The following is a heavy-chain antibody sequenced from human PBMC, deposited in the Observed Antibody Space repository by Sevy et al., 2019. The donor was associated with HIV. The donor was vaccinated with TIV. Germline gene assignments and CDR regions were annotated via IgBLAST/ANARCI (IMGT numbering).Heavy chain of an antibody. CDR2: INSDSDTM. CDR1: GFPFNYYA. Sequence: GGCLRLSCVASGFPFNYYAMNWVRQAPGKGLEWVLYINSDSDTMYYGDSVKGRFTISRDNAKNFLYLQMNSLRDEDTAVYYGARERGPYYDTSSYPYVLEAGFDYWGQGTLVTVSS. J-gene: IGHJ4*02. CDR3: ARERGPYYDTSSYPYVLEAGFDY. V-gene: IGHV3-48*02. D-gene: IGHD3-22*01.